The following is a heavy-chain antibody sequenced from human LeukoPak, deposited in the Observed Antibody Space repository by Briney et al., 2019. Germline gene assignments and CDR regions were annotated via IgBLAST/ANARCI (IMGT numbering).Heavy chain of an antibody. CDR3: VRDRSPGYFDY. Sequence: PGGSLRLSCAASGFIFSDYYMSWIRQATGRGLGWVSYISSGGSTIYSADSVRGRFTTSRDNAKNSLYLQMNSLRAEDTAVYYCVRDRSPGYFDYWGQGTLVTVSS. V-gene: IGHV3-11*04. J-gene: IGHJ4*02. CDR2: ISSGGSTI. D-gene: IGHD3-10*01. CDR1: GFIFSDYY.